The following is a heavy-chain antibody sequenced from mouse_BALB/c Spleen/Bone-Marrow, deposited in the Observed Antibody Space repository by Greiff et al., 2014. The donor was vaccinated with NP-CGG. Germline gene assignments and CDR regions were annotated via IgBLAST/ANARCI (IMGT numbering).Heavy chain of an antibody. CDR1: GYTFTSYW. Sequence: VKLMESGAELARPGASVKLSCKASGYTFTSYWIQWVKQRPGQGLEWIGAIYPGDGDTRYTQKFKGKATLTADESPSTAYMQLSSLASEDSAVYYCAREGYYYGYAMDYWGQGTSVTVSS. J-gene: IGHJ4*01. CDR2: IYPGDGDT. V-gene: IGHV1-87*01. CDR3: AREGYYYGYAMDY. D-gene: IGHD1-1*01.